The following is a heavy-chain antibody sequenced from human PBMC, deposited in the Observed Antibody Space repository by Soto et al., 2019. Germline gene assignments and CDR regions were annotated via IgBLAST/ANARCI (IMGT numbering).Heavy chain of an antibody. CDR3: AKDISAYYGSGSYYFDY. J-gene: IGHJ4*02. CDR2: ISWNSGSI. D-gene: IGHD3-10*01. Sequence: GGSLRLSCAASGFTFDDYAMHWVRQAPGKGLEWVSGISWNSGSIGYADSVKGRFTISRDNAKNSLYLQMNSLRAEDTALYYCAKDISAYYGSGSYYFDYWGQGTLVTVSS. V-gene: IGHV3-9*01. CDR1: GFTFDDYA.